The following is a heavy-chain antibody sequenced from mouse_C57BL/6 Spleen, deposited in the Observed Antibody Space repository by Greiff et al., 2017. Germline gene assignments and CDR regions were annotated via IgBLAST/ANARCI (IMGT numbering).Heavy chain of an antibody. Sequence: QVQLQQPGAELVMPGASVKLSCKASGYTFTSYWMHWVKQRPGQGLEWIGEIDPSDSYTNYNQKFKGKSTLTVDKSSSTAYMQLSSLTSEDSAVYCCARGLLYYYDYWGQGTTLTVSS. CDR1: GYTFTSYW. CDR3: ARGLLYYYDY. V-gene: IGHV1-69*01. J-gene: IGHJ2*01. D-gene: IGHD2-3*01. CDR2: IDPSDSYT.